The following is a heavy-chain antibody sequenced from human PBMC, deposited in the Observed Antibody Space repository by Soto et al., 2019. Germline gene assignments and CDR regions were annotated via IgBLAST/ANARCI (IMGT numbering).Heavy chain of an antibody. J-gene: IGHJ4*02. Sequence: ASVKVSCEVSGYTLTELSMHWVRQAPGKGLEWMGGFDPEDGETIYAQKFQGRVTMTEDTSTDTAYMELSSLRSEDTAVYYCATPGYSSGWLAGDFDYWGQGTLVTVSS. CDR3: ATPGYSSGWLAGDFDY. D-gene: IGHD6-19*01. CDR1: GYTLTELS. CDR2: FDPEDGET. V-gene: IGHV1-24*01.